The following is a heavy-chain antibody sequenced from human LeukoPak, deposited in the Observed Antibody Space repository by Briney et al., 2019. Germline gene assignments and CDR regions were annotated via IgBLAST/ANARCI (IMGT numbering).Heavy chain of an antibody. V-gene: IGHV4-59*01. J-gene: IGHJ4*02. CDR3: AKWHERLLAFDS. D-gene: IGHD1-1*01. CDR1: GDSITSYY. CDR2: IHHTGKN. Sequence: SETLSLTCTVSGDSITSYYWNWVRQSPEKGLEWIGYIHHTGKNYYNPSLKSRITISVDTSKNQFFLKLSSVTAADTAVYYCAKWHERLLAFDSWGQGTLVTVSS.